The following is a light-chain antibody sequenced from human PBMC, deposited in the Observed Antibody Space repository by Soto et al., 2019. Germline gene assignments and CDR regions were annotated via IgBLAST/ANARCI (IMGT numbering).Light chain of an antibody. J-gene: IGKJ1*01. CDR2: WAS. CDR1: QSVLYSSNNKNY. Sequence: DIVMTQSPDSLAVSLGERATINCKSSQSVLYSSNNKNYLAWYQQKPGQPPKLLIYWASTRESGVPDRFSGSGSCTDFTLTISSLQAEDVAVYYCQQYYSSPQFGQGTKVEIK. CDR3: QQYYSSPQ. V-gene: IGKV4-1*01.